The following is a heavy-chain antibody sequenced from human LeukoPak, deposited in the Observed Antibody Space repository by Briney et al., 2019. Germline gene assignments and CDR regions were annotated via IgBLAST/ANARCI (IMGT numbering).Heavy chain of an antibody. D-gene: IGHD1-14*01. CDR2: IWYDGSKK. CDR3: AREPRGITLGGTFDQ. J-gene: IGHJ4*02. V-gene: IGHV3-33*01. CDR1: GFTFSSYG. Sequence: GGSLRLSCETSGFTFSSYGIHWVRQAPGKGLEWVTAIWYDGSKKYYADSVKGRFTISRDNSKSTLYLLMNSLRAEDTAVYYCAREPRGITLGGTFDQWGQGTLVTVSS.